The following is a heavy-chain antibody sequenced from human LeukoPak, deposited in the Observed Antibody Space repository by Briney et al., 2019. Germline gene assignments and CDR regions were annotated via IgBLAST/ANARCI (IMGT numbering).Heavy chain of an antibody. D-gene: IGHD6-13*01. CDR1: GFTFDDYA. CDR3: AKSRSSSWSELGS. J-gene: IGHJ5*02. CDR2: ITWDGDNA. Sequence: GGSLRLSCAASGFTFDDYAMHWVRQAPGKGLEWVSLITWDGDNAYYADSVKGRFTISRDNSKNSLYLQMNSLRAEDTAFYYCAKSRSSSWSELGSWGQGTLVTVSS. V-gene: IGHV3-43D*03.